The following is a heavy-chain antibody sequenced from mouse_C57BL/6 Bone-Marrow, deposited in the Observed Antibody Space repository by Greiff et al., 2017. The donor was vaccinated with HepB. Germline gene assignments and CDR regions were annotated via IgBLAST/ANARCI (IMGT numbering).Heavy chain of an antibody. V-gene: IGHV5-4*01. CDR1: GFTFSSYA. CDR3: ARDRTGQYSNWYFDV. Sequence: EVHLVESGGGLVKPGGSLKLSCAASGFTFSSYAMSWVRQTPEKRLEWVATISDGGSYTYYTDNVKGRFTISKDNAKNNLYLQMSHLKAEDTAMYYCARDRTGQYSNWYFDVWGTGTTVTDSS. CDR2: ISDGGSYT. J-gene: IGHJ1*03. D-gene: IGHD5-1*01.